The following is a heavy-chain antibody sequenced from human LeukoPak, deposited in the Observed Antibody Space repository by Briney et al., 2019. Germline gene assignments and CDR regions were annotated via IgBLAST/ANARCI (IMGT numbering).Heavy chain of an antibody. D-gene: IGHD5-24*01. J-gene: IGHJ4*02. CDR3: ARGDGYHYRGFDY. Sequence: GESLKISCQGSGYTFTDDWIGWVRQMPGKGLEWMGIIYPGDSDTRHSPSFQGQVTISADKSVSTAYLQWSSLKASDNAMYYCARGDGYHYRGFDYWGQGTLVTVSS. CDR2: IYPGDSDT. V-gene: IGHV5-51*01. CDR1: GYTFTDDW.